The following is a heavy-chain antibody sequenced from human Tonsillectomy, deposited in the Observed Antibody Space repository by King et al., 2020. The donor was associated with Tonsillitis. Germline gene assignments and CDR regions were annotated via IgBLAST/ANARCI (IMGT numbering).Heavy chain of an antibody. Sequence: QLQESGPGLVKPSETLSLTCTVSGGSISSSSYYWGWIRQPPGKGLEWIGSIYYSGSTYYNPSLKSRVTISVDTSKNQFSLKLSFVTAADTAVYYCAGQDFWSGYYTFLDYWGQGTLVTVSS. J-gene: IGHJ4*02. CDR3: AGQDFWSGYYTFLDY. CDR2: IYYSGST. V-gene: IGHV4-39*01. D-gene: IGHD3-3*01. CDR1: GGSISSSSYY.